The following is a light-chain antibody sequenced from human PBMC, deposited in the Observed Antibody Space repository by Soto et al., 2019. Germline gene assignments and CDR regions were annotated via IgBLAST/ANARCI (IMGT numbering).Light chain of an antibody. V-gene: IGKV3-20*01. J-gene: IGKJ5*01. CDR1: QSVNSKH. CDR3: QQYDRSPIT. Sequence: ETVLTQSPGTLSLSPGERATLSCMASQSVNSKHIAWYKQKRGQAPRLLSYTASSRATGIPDRFSGSGSGTEFTLTITRLEPEDFEVYFCQQYDRSPITFGQGTRLEIK. CDR2: TAS.